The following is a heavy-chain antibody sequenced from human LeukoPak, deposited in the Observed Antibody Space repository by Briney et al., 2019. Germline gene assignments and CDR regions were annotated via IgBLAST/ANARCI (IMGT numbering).Heavy chain of an antibody. J-gene: IGHJ4*02. CDR1: GFTFSTYW. D-gene: IGHD3-10*01. V-gene: IGHV3-7*01. Sequence: GGSLRLSCAASGFTFSTYWMTWVRQAPGKGLEWVANIKQDGSEKYYVDPVKGRFTISRDNAKNSLYLQMNSLRAEDTAVYYCARDWNPGYYGSGSYVWGQGTLVTVSS. CDR3: ARDWNPGYYGSGSYV. CDR2: IKQDGSEK.